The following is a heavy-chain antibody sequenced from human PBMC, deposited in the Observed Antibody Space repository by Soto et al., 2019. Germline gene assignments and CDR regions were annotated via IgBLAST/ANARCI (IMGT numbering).Heavy chain of an antibody. V-gene: IGHV1-69*02. CDR1: GGTFSSYT. D-gene: IGHD3-3*01. CDR2: IIPILGIA. J-gene: IGHJ5*02. Sequence: GASVKVSCKASGGTFSSYTISWVRQAPGQGLEWMGRIIPILGIANYAQKFQGRVTITADKSTSTAYMELSSLRSEDTAVYYCARALGDDFSYWFDPWGQGTLVTVSS. CDR3: ARALGDDFSYWFDP.